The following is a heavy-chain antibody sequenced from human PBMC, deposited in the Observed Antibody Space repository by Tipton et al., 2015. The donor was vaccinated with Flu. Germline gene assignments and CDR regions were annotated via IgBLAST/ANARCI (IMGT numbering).Heavy chain of an antibody. J-gene: IGHJ4*02. CDR1: GGSIRLYY. D-gene: IGHD5-24*01. V-gene: IGHV4-59*01. Sequence: TLSLTCTVSGGSIRLYYWSWIRQPPGKGLEWIGYIDNSGNTKYNPSLKSRVTISIDTSKNQFSLKLTSVTAADTAVYYCARESGRWLQLCFLASWGQGTLVAVSS. CDR2: IDNSGNT. CDR3: ARESGRWLQLCFLAS.